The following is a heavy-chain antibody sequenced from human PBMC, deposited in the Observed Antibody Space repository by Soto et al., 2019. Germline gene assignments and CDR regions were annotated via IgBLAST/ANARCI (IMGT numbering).Heavy chain of an antibody. CDR2: IYYSGST. Sequence: SETLSLTCTVSGVSISSSSYYWGWIRQPPGKGLEWIGSIYYSGSTYYNPSLKSRVTISVDTSKNQFSLKLSSVTAADTAVYYCVGYDILTGQIDYWGQGTLVTVS. J-gene: IGHJ4*02. CDR3: VGYDILTGQIDY. V-gene: IGHV4-39*01. CDR1: GVSISSSSYY. D-gene: IGHD3-9*01.